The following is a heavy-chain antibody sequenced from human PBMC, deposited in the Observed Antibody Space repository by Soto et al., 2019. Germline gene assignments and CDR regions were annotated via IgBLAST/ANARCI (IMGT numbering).Heavy chain of an antibody. D-gene: IGHD3-3*01. CDR3: ATAPYPSRLLFSLDY. J-gene: IGHJ4*01. V-gene: IGHV1-46*01. CDR1: GYTFTYYH. Sequence: ASVKVSCKASGYTFTYYHVHWVRQAPGQGLEWMGIINPYGGDTTYAQKFQGRVTMTRDTSTSTVYMELSSLRSEDTALYYCATAPYPSRLLFSLDYWGHGALVTVSS. CDR2: INPYGGDT.